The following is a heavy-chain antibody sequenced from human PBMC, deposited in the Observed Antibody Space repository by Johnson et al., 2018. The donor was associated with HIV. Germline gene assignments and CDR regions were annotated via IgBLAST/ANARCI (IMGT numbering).Heavy chain of an antibody. Sequence: VQLVESGGGVVQPGRSLRLSCAASGFTFSNYGMHWVRQAPGKGLEWVGRITSNTDGGTTDYAAPVKDRFTISRDDSKNTLYLQMNSLKTEDTAVYYCTTDKQLWLTVDIWGQG. CDR2: ITSNTDGGTT. V-gene: IGHV3-15*01. CDR1: GFTFSNYG. CDR3: TTDKQLWLTVDI. J-gene: IGHJ3*02. D-gene: IGHD5-18*01.